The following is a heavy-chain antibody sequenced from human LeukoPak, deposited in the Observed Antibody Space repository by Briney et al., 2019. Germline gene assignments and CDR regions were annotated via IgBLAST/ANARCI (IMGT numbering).Heavy chain of an antibody. CDR2: INHSGST. CDR1: GGSFSGYY. Sequence: SETLSLTCAVYGGSFSGYYWSWIRQPPGKGLEWIGEINHSGSTNYNPSLKSRVTISVDTSKNQFSLKLSSVTAADTAVYYCARLGVYYYDSSGYYGRRRYYFDYWGQGTLVTVSS. V-gene: IGHV4-34*01. J-gene: IGHJ4*02. D-gene: IGHD3-22*01. CDR3: ARLGVYYYDSSGYYGRRRYYFDY.